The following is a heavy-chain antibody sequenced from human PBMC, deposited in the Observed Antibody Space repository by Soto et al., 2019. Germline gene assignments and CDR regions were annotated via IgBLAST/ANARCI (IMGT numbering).Heavy chain of an antibody. CDR3: ARGRVVLMVYALKRSMWFDP. J-gene: IGHJ5*02. CDR2: INHSGST. V-gene: IGHV4-34*01. CDR1: GGSFSGYY. D-gene: IGHD2-8*01. Sequence: QVQLQQWGAGLLKPSETLSLTCAVYGGSFSGYYWSWIRQPPGKGLEWIGEINHSGSTNYNPSLKSRVTISVYTSKNQFSLKLSSVTAADTAVYYCARGRVVLMVYALKRSMWFDPWGQGTLVTVSS.